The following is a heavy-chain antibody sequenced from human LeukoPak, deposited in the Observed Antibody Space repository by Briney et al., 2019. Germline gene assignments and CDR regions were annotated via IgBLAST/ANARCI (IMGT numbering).Heavy chain of an antibody. CDR2: ISGYSSNT. V-gene: IGHV1-18*01. CDR3: ARATGTWGYDGFDI. CDR1: GYTFMSYG. J-gene: IGHJ3*02. D-gene: IGHD3-16*01. Sequence: ASVKVSCKAYGYTFMSYGISWVRQAPGQGLEWMGWISGYSSNTHYAQRLQGRVTMTTDTSTTTAYMELRSLRSDDTAVYYCARATGTWGYDGFDIWGQGTMVTVSS.